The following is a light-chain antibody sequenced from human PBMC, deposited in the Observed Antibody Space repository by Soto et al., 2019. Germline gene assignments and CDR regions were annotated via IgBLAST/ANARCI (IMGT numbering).Light chain of an antibody. Sequence: QSVLSQPPSASGTPGQTVIISCSGSRSDIGSNFVNWYQHLPGTAPKLLIYNSNQRPSGVPDRSSGSKSGTSASLAISGLQSEDEADYYCAAWDDSLTGPVFGTGTKGTVL. V-gene: IGLV1-44*01. CDR2: NSN. CDR1: RSDIGSNF. CDR3: AAWDDSLTGPV. J-gene: IGLJ1*01.